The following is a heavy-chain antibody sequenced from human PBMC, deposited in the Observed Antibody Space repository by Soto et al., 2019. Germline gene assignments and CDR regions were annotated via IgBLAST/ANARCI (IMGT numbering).Heavy chain of an antibody. V-gene: IGHV4-31*03. CDR3: ARAHDFWGGRQQPIDS. CDR2: IYYSGST. D-gene: IGHD3-3*01. J-gene: IGHJ4*02. CDR1: GGSISSGGYY. Sequence: SETLSLTCTVSGGSISSGGYYWSWIRQHPGKGLEWIGYIYYSGSTYYNPSLKSRVTISVDTSKNQFSLKLSSVTAADTAVYYCARAHDFWGGRQQPIDSWGQGTLVTVSS.